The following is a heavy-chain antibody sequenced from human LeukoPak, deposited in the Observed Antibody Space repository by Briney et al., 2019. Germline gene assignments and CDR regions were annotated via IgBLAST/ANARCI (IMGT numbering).Heavy chain of an antibody. Sequence: GGSLRLSCAASEFSVGSNYMTWVRQAPGKGLEWVSLIYSGGSTYYADSVKGRFTISRDNSKNTLYLQMNSLRAEDTAVYYCARGTGTGWRFDFWGQGTLVTVSS. J-gene: IGHJ4*02. CDR3: ARGTGTGWRFDF. D-gene: IGHD3/OR15-3a*01. V-gene: IGHV3-66*01. CDR1: EFSVGSNY. CDR2: IYSGGST.